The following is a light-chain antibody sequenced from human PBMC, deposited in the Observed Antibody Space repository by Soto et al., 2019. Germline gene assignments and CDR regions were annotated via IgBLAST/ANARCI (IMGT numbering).Light chain of an antibody. J-gene: IGLJ1*01. CDR2: INN. V-gene: IGLV1-40*01. CDR3: QSYDSSLSGYV. Sequence: QSVLTQPPSVSGAPGQRVTISCTGSSSNIGAGYDVHWYQQLPGTAPKLLIYINNNRPSGVPDRFSGSTSGTSASLAITGLQAEDEADYYCQSYDSSLSGYVFGTGTKVTVL. CDR1: SSNIGAGYD.